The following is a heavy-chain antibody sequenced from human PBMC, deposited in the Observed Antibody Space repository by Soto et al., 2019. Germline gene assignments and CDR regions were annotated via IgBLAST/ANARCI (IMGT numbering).Heavy chain of an antibody. Sequence: PGGSLRLSCAASGFTFSSYGMHWVRQAPGKGLEWVAVIWYDGSNNYYADSVKVRFTISRDNSKNTLYLQMNSLRAEDTAVYYCAREFSSGWYRNGMEVWGQGTTVTIS. J-gene: IGHJ6*02. CDR3: AREFSSGWYRNGMEV. V-gene: IGHV3-33*01. CDR2: IWYDGSNN. D-gene: IGHD6-19*01. CDR1: GFTFSSYG.